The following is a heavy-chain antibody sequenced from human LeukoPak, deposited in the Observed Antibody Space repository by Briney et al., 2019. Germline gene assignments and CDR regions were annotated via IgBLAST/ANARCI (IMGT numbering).Heavy chain of an antibody. V-gene: IGHV3-30*18. D-gene: IGHD2-2*01. CDR2: ISSDGRNE. Sequence: GGSLRLSCAASGFIFSSYGMHWVRQAPGKGLEWVAVISSDGRNEYYAESMKGRFTISRDNSKNILYLQVSGLRAEDTAVYYCAKGRTVPGAPGDWGQGTLVTVSS. J-gene: IGHJ4*02. CDR1: GFIFSSYG. CDR3: AKGRTVPGAPGD.